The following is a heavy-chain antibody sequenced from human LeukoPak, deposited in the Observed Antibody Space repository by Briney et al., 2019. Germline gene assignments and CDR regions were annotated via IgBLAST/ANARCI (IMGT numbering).Heavy chain of an antibody. CDR2: IYYSGST. CDR3: ARDRYDSYPMDV. D-gene: IGHD3-3*01. Sequence: SETLSLTCAVYGGSFSGYYWGWIRQHPGKGLEWIGYIYYSGSTYYNPSLKSRVTISVDTSKNQFSLKLTSVTAADTAVYYCARDRYDSYPMDVWGQGTTVTVSS. J-gene: IGHJ6*02. CDR1: GGSFSGYY. V-gene: IGHV4-31*11.